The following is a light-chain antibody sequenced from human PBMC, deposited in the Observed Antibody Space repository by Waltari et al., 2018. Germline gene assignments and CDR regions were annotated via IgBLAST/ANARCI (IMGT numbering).Light chain of an antibody. J-gene: IGLJ2*01. CDR2: EDE. CDR1: ALGNKY. CDR3: QTWDTNTVV. V-gene: IGLV3-1*01. Sequence: SFALTQAPSLSVSPGQTATIACSGDALGNKYVCWYQQKPGQSPVLVIFEDEKRPSGIPGRFSASNSGNTALLTITGVQALDEAAYYCQTWDTNTVVFGGGTKLTVL.